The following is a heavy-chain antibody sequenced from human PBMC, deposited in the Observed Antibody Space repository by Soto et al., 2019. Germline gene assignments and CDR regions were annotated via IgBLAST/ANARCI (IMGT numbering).Heavy chain of an antibody. CDR2: IWYDGSNK. CDR1: GFTFSSYG. CDR3: ARDHLEFGELLYAFDI. D-gene: IGHD3-10*01. Sequence: QVQLVESGGGVVQPGRSLRLSCAASGFTFSSYGMHWVRQAPGKGLEWVAVIWYDGSNKYYADSVKGRFTISRDNSKNTLYLQMNSLRAEDTAVYYCARDHLEFGELLYAFDIWGQGTMVTVSS. V-gene: IGHV3-33*01. J-gene: IGHJ3*02.